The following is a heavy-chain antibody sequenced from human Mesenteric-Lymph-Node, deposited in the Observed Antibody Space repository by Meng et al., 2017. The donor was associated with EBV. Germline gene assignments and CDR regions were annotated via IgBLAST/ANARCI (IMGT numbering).Heavy chain of an antibody. J-gene: IGHJ4*02. V-gene: IGHV3-30-3*01. CDR2: IWYDGSNK. CDR1: GFSFSSYS. Sequence: VELVDSGGGVVQPGRSLRLSCAASGFSFSSYSMHWVRQAPGKGLEWVAVIWYDGSNKYYTDSVKDRFTVSRDSSTNTLYLQMNSLRVEDTAMYYCAREKDSGWYQIGYWGQGTLVTVSS. CDR3: AREKDSGWYQIGY. D-gene: IGHD6-19*01.